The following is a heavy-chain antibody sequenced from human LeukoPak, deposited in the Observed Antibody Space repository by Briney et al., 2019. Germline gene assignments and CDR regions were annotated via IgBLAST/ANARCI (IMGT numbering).Heavy chain of an antibody. D-gene: IGHD5/OR15-5a*01. Sequence: SEALSLTCTVSGYSICSGYYWGWIRQPPGKGLEWIGNIYHTGSTYYNPSLKSRVTISVDTSKNQFSLKLSSVTAADTAVYYCARGASSVNRVHAFDIWGQGTMVTVSS. CDR2: IYHTGST. V-gene: IGHV4-38-2*02. CDR3: ARGASSVNRVHAFDI. CDR1: GYSICSGYY. J-gene: IGHJ3*02.